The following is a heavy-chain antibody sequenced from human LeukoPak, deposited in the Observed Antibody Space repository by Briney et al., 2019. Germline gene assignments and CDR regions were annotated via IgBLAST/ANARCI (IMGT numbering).Heavy chain of an antibody. CDR2: IYYSGST. CDR1: GGSISSSSYY. Sequence: PSETLSLTCTVSGGSISSSSYYWGWIRQPPGKGLEWIGSIYYSGSTYYNPSLKSRVTISVDTSKNQFSLKLSSVTAAATAVYYCARAHGYSYGYGTPFDPWGQGTLVTVSS. CDR3: ARAHGYSYGYGTPFDP. V-gene: IGHV4-39*07. J-gene: IGHJ5*02. D-gene: IGHD5-18*01.